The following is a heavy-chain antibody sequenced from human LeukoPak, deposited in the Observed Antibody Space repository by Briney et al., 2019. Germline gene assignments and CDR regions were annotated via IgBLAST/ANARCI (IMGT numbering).Heavy chain of an antibody. V-gene: IGHV3-7*03. CDR1: GFTFSSSL. Sequence: GGSLRLSCAASGFTFSSSLMTWVRQAPGKGLEWVASVNQDGGEKNYVDSVKGRFTISRDNAKNSLYLQMNSVRTEDTAVYCCASGRVTAVYWGQGTLVTVSS. J-gene: IGHJ4*02. CDR2: VNQDGGEK. CDR3: ASGRVTAVY. D-gene: IGHD2-21*02.